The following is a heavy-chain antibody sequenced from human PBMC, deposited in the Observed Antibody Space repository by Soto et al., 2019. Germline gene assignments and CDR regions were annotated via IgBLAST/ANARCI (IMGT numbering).Heavy chain of an antibody. CDR1: GGSISSSSYY. CDR2: IYYSGST. D-gene: IGHD1-26*01. CDR3: ARQSGSYLEEDDPYYYYYGMDV. Sequence: SETLSLTCTVSGGSISSSSYYWGWIRQPPGKGLEWIGSIYYSGSTYYNPSLKSRVTISVDTSKNQFSLKLSSVTAADTAVYYCARQSGSYLEEDDPYYYYYGMDVWGQGTTVTVSS. V-gene: IGHV4-39*01. J-gene: IGHJ6*02.